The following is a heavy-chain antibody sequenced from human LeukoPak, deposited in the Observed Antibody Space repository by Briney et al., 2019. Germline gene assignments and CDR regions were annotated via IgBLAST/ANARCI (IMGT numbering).Heavy chain of an antibody. CDR1: GFTFSGYS. Sequence: GGSLRLSCAASGFTFSGYSMNWVRQAPGKGLEWVSSISSSSSHIYYADSVKGRFTISRDNAKNSLHLQMNSLRAEDTAVYYCARGVVRYFDYWGQGALVTVSS. CDR3: ARGVVRYFDY. D-gene: IGHD3-9*01. V-gene: IGHV3-21*01. CDR2: ISSSSSHI. J-gene: IGHJ4*02.